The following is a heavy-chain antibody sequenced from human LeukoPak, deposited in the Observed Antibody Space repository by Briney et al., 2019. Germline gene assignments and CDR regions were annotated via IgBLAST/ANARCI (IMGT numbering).Heavy chain of an antibody. V-gene: IGHV3-30-3*01. CDR2: ISYDGGNK. D-gene: IGHD6-13*01. CDR1: GFSFTTYA. CDR3: ASSPGTAAAGMDY. Sequence: PGGSLRLSCAAPGFSFTTYAMHWVRQSPGKGLEWVAAISYDGGNKFYLDSVKGRFTISRDNSKKTMYLQMNSLRGEDTALYYCASSPGTAAAGMDYWGQGTLVTVSS. J-gene: IGHJ4*02.